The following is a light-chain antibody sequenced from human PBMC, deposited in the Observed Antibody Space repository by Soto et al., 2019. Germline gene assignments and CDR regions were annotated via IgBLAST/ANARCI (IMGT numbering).Light chain of an antibody. Sequence: ETVMTQSPATLSVSPGERATLSCRASQSVSSNLAWYQQKPGQAPRLLIYGASTRATGIPARFSGSGSGTEFTLTISSLQSEDFAVYYCQQYGSSRGTFGQGTKVDIK. V-gene: IGKV3-15*01. CDR2: GAS. CDR3: QQYGSSRGT. J-gene: IGKJ1*01. CDR1: QSVSSN.